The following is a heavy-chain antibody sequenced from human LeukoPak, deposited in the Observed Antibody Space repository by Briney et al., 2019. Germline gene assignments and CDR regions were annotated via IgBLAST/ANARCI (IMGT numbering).Heavy chain of an antibody. CDR2: MNPKSGNT. Sequence: ASVKVSCKASGYTFTGYDINWVREAPGRGLGWMGWMNPKSGNTGYAQKFQGRVTMTRNTSISTAHMELSSLRSEDTAVYYCARILGYCSGGSCYSKSYYYYYGMDVWGQGTTVTVSS. D-gene: IGHD2-15*01. V-gene: IGHV1-8*01. CDR1: GYTFTGYD. J-gene: IGHJ6*02. CDR3: ARILGYCSGGSCYSKSYYYYYGMDV.